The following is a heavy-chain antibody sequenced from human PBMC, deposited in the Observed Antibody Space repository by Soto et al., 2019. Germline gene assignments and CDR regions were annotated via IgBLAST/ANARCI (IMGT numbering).Heavy chain of an antibody. CDR2: IYYSGST. D-gene: IGHD6-6*01. CDR1: GGSISSYY. V-gene: IGHV4-59*01. J-gene: IGHJ6*02. Sequence: SETLSLTCTVSGGSISSYYWSWIRQPPGKGLEWIGYIYYSGSTNYNPSLKSRVTISVDTSKNQFSLKLSSVTAADTAVYYCARGSSIAGLYYGMDVWGQGNTVTVSS. CDR3: ARGSSIAGLYYGMDV.